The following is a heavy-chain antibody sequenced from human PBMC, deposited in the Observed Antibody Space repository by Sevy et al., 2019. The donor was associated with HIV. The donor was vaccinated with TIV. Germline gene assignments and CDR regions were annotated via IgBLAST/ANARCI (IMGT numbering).Heavy chain of an antibody. D-gene: IGHD2-15*01. J-gene: IGHJ4*02. CDR2: IYYSGSS. CDR3: ARDSAVVPRALVY. Sequence: SETLSLTCNVSGDSISSYFWSWFRQPPGKGLELIGYIYYSGSSEYNPSLRSRVTISIDTSKKYLSMKLTSVTAADTAVYYCARDSAVVPRALVYWGQGTLVTVSS. CDR1: GDSISSYF. V-gene: IGHV4-59*01.